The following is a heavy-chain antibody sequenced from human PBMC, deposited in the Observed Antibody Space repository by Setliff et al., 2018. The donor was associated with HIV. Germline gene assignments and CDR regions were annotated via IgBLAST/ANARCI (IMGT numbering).Heavy chain of an antibody. V-gene: IGHV4-39*01. Sequence: SETLSLTCSVSGGSISSSTYYWGWIRQPPGKGLEWIGDIFYTGNTYYNPSLKSRVAISVDTSENQFSLKLNSVTVADTAVYYCARRGRDGVLIVFATGFGPWGQGTLVTVSS. D-gene: IGHD2-8*01. CDR1: GGSISSSTYY. J-gene: IGHJ5*02. CDR2: IFYTGNT. CDR3: ARRGRDGVLIVFATGFGP.